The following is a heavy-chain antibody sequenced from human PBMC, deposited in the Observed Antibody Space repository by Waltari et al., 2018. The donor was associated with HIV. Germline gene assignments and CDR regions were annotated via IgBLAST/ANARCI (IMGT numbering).Heavy chain of an antibody. CDR1: GFSFIKYS. CDR2: ISSGSSAR. V-gene: IGHV3-48*01. J-gene: IGHJ4*02. Sequence: EVQLVESGGGLVQPGGSLRLSCEASGFSFIKYSMPWVRQAPGKGLEWVSYISSGSSARYYADSLKGRFTISRDNAKNSLYLQMYSLRPEDTAVYYCARDGDRRDFDYWGQGTLVTVSS. CDR3: ARDGDRRDFDY. D-gene: IGHD2-21*02.